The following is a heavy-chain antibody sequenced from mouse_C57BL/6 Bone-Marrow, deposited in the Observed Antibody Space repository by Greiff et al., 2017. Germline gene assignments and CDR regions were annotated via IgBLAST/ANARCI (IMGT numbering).Heavy chain of an antibody. J-gene: IGHJ4*01. V-gene: IGHV1-9*01. CDR1: GYTFTGYW. CDR2: ILPGSGST. D-gene: IGHD3-1*01. CDR3: AREGLPYAMDY. Sequence: QVQLKQSGAELMKPGASVKLSCKATGYTFTGYWIEWVKQRPGHGLEWIGEILPGSGSTNYNEKFKGKATFTADTSSNPAYMQLSSLTTEDSAIYYCAREGLPYAMDYWGQGTSVTVSS.